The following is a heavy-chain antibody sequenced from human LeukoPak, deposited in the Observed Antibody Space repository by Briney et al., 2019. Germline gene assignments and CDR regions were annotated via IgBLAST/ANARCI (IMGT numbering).Heavy chain of an antibody. D-gene: IGHD1-26*01. CDR2: IKQDGSQK. Sequence: GGSLRLSCAASGFTVSSNYMSWVRQAPGKGLEWVANIKQDGSQKFYVDSVKGRFTISRGNAKNSLYLQMNSLRAEDTGVYYCARDRRVGATDFDYWGQGTLVTVSS. CDR3: ARDRRVGATDFDY. CDR1: GFTVSSNY. V-gene: IGHV3-7*01. J-gene: IGHJ4*02.